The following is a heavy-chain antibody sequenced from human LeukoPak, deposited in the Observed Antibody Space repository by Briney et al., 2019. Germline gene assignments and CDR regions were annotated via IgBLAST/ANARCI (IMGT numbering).Heavy chain of an antibody. Sequence: GGSLRLSCAASGFTFSSYGMHWVRQAPGNGLEWVAVISYDGSDKYSADSVKGRFTISRDNSKNTLYLQMNSLRADDTAVYYCAKRGIAAAASFDYWGQGTLVSVSS. J-gene: IGHJ4*02. D-gene: IGHD6-13*01. V-gene: IGHV3-30*18. CDR1: GFTFSSYG. CDR2: ISYDGSDK. CDR3: AKRGIAAAASFDY.